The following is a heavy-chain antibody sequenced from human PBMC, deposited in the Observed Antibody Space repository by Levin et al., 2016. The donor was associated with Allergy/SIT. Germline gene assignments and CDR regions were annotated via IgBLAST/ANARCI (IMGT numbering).Heavy chain of an antibody. V-gene: IGHV5-10-1*01. CDR3: ARHGPITIMDV. CDR2: IDPSDSYT. Sequence: VRQMPGKGLEWMGRIDPSDSYTNYSPSFQGHVTISADKSISTAYLQWSSLKASDTAMYYCARHGPITIMDVWGQGTTVTVSS. J-gene: IGHJ6*02. D-gene: IGHD3-3*01.